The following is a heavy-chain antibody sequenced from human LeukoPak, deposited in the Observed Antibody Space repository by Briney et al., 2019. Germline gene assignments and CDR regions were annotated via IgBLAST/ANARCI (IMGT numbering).Heavy chain of an antibody. Sequence: GGSLRLSCTASGFTFGDYAMSWVRQAPGKGREWVGLIRSKAYGGTTEYAASVKGRFTISRDDSKSIAYLQMNSLKTEDTAVYYCTRMGTHDYGDYTLHYYYYYMDVWGEGTTVTISS. CDR2: IRSKAYGGTT. CDR3: TRMGTHDYGDYTLHYYYYYMDV. D-gene: IGHD4-17*01. J-gene: IGHJ6*03. CDR1: GFTFGDYA. V-gene: IGHV3-49*04.